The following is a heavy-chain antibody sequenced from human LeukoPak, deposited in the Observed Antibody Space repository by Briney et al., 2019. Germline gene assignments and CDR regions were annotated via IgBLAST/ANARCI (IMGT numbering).Heavy chain of an antibody. J-gene: IGHJ4*02. V-gene: IGHV3-23*01. CDR1: GFTFSSYA. CDR3: AKEGRYSSSWYQGDYFDY. Sequence: GGSLRLSCAASGFTFSSYAMSWVRQAPGKGLEWVSAISGSGGSTYYADSVKGRFTISRDNSKSTLYLQMNSLRAEDTAVYYCAKEGRYSSSWYQGDYFDYWGQGTLVTVSS. CDR2: ISGSGGST. D-gene: IGHD6-13*01.